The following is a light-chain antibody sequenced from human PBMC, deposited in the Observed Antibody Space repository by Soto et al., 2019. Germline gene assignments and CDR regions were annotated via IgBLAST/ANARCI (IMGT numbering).Light chain of an antibody. Sequence: DIVLTQSPVTLSLPPGESATLYCGASQRVSGGFLAWYQHKPGLAPRLIVYDTSFRATGIPDRFSGSGSGTAFTLTITRLDPDDFAVYYCQQYGSSPSFGQGTKVDIK. CDR1: QRVSGGF. CDR3: QQYGSSPS. J-gene: IGKJ1*01. V-gene: IGKV3D-20*01. CDR2: DTS.